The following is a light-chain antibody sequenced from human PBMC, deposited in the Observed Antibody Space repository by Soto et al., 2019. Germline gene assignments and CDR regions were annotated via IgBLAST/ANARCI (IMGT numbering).Light chain of an antibody. J-gene: IGLJ1*01. CDR2: KVS. CDR3: SSFTSAYTFV. V-gene: IGLV2-14*01. Sequence: QSAPTQPAPGTGSTGQSITISYTSTRSDVGGYEFVSWYQQHPGKAPKLLISKVSNRPSGVSDRFSGSKSGNTASLTISGLQAEDEADYYCSSFTSAYTFVFGSGTKVTVL. CDR1: RSDVGGYEF.